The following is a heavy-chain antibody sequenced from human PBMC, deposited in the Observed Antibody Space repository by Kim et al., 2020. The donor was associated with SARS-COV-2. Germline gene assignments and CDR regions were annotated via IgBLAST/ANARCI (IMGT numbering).Heavy chain of an antibody. CDR1: GGSIISYY. CDR3: ARVSGYYIWGSYRYRHFDY. D-gene: IGHD3-16*02. V-gene: IGHV4-59*01. J-gene: IGHJ4*02. Sequence: SETLSLTCTVSGGSIISYYWSWIRQPPGKGLEWIGYIYYSGSTNYNPSLKSRVTISVDTSKNQFSLKLSSVTAADTAVYYCARVSGYYIWGSYRYRHFDYWGQGTLVTVSS. CDR2: IYYSGST.